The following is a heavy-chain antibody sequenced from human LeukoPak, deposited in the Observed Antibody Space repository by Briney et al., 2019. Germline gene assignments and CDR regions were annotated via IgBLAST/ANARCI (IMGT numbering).Heavy chain of an antibody. CDR1: GFTFSSYS. CDR3: AREEWFGELFDY. J-gene: IGHJ4*02. V-gene: IGHV3-48*04. CDR2: ISDRSSAI. Sequence: GGSLRLSCAASGFTFSSYSMNWVRQAPGKGLEWVAYISDRSSAIYYADSVKGRFTISRDNTKNSLYLQMNSLRADDTAVYYCAREEWFGELFDYWGQGTLVTVSS. D-gene: IGHD3-10*01.